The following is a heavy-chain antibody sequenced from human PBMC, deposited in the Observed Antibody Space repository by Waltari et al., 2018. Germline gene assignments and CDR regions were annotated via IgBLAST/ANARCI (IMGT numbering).Heavy chain of an antibody. CDR2: ISGGGINN. V-gene: IGHV3-23*04. Sequence: EAQLVESGGALVQPGGSLRLSCVGSGYSFDSYAMSWVRQAPGKGLEWVSGISGGGINNFYADSVKGRFVVSRDNPRNTLYLQIKSLRAEDTAVYFCAKRAKRATAGPNYYFDIWGQGTLVTVSS. CDR1: GYSFDSYA. J-gene: IGHJ4*02. CDR3: AKRAKRATAGPNYYFDI.